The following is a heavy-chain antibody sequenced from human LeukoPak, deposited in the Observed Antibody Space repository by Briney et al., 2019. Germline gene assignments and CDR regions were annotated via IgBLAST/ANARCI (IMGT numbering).Heavy chain of an antibody. CDR1: GFTFSNIY. CDR3: ARIEGGSSRDY. J-gene: IGHJ4*02. D-gene: IGHD3-10*01. V-gene: IGHV3-69-1*01. Sequence: PGGSLRLSCAASGFTFSNIYMTWVRQAPGKGLEWVSSIVSSGSTYYADSLKGRFTISRDNAKNSLYLQMNSLRAEDTAVYYCARIEGGSSRDYWGQGTLVTVSS. CDR2: IVSSGST.